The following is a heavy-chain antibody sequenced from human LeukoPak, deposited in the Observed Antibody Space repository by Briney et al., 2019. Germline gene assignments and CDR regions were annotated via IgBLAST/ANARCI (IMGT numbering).Heavy chain of an antibody. CDR3: ARHGASDYYYYYGMDV. V-gene: IGHV4-39*01. Sequence: SETLSLTCNVSGGSLSSSSYYWGWIRQPPGKGLEWIGSIYYSGSTYYNPSLKSRVTISVDTSKNQFSLKLSSVTAADTAVYYCARHGASDYYYYYGMDVWGQGTTVTVSS. CDR1: GGSLSSSSYY. J-gene: IGHJ6*02. CDR2: IYYSGST. D-gene: IGHD3-16*01.